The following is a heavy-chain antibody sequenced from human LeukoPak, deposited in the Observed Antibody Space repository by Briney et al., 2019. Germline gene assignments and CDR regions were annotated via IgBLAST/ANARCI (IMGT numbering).Heavy chain of an antibody. CDR1: GGSISSYY. CDR2: IYYSGST. CDR3: ARGHGGKGWFDP. D-gene: IGHD2-15*01. V-gene: IGHV4-59*01. J-gene: IGHJ5*02. Sequence: SETLSLTCTVSGGSISSYYWSWIRQPPGKALGWIGYIYYSGSTNYNPSLKSRVTISVDTSKNQFSLKLSSVTAADTAVYYCARGHGGKGWFDPWGQGTLVTVSS.